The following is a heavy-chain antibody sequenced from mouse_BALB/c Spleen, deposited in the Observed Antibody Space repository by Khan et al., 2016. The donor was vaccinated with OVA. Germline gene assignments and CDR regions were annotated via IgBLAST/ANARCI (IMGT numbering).Heavy chain of an antibody. D-gene: IGHD1-1*01. Sequence: LVQSGPELKKPGETVKISCKASGYIFTNYGMNWVKQAPGQGLKWMGWINTYTGEPTYADDLRGRFAFSLETSASTAYLQFNNLKHEDTATYVCERGAFYYSRGAHSCFGSWGKGTLVNGS. CDR2: INTYTGEP. V-gene: IGHV9-3-1*01. J-gene: IGHJ3*01. CDR1: GYIFTNYG. CDR3: ERGAFYYSRGAHSCFGS.